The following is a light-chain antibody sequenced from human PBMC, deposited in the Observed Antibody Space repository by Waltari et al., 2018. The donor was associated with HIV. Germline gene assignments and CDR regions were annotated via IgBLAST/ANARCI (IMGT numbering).Light chain of an antibody. Sequence: QPVLPQPPSASGTPGQRVTLSSSGSSSTVGTTHVNWYQQLPGAAPKLLIYTDNQRPSGVPDRFSASKSGTSASLAISGLQSEDEADYYCAAWDDRLWVFGGGTTLTVL. CDR1: SSTVGTTH. CDR3: AAWDDRLWV. V-gene: IGLV1-44*01. J-gene: IGLJ3*02. CDR2: TDN.